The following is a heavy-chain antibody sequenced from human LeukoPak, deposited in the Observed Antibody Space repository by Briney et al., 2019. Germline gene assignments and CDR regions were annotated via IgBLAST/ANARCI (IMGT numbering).Heavy chain of an antibody. V-gene: IGHV3-30-3*01. CDR3: ARDLKLNYYGSGTYTYYGMDV. J-gene: IGHJ6*02. CDR1: RFTFRTYD. D-gene: IGHD3-10*01. Sequence: PGMSLTLSCAASRFTFRTYDMHWDRQAPGKGLEWLAFISYDGSNKYYADSVKGRFTISRDNSENTLYLHMNSLRTEDTAVYYCARDLKLNYYGSGTYTYYGMDVWGQGTTVTVSS. CDR2: ISYDGSNK.